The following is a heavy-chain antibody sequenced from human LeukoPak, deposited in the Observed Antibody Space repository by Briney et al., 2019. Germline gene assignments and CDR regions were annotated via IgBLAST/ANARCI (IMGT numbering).Heavy chain of an antibody. D-gene: IGHD2-15*01. CDR1: GGSFSGYF. V-gene: IGHV4-34*01. Sequence: SETLSLTCAVYGGSFSGYFWIWIRQPPGKGLEWIGEINHSGSTNYNPSLRSRVTISVDTSKNQLSLKLSSVTAADTAVYYCARGVVAAKYWGQGTLVTVSS. J-gene: IGHJ4*02. CDR3: ARGVVAAKY. CDR2: INHSGST.